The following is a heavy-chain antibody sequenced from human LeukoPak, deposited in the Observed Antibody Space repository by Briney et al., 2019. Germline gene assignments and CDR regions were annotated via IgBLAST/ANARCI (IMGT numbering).Heavy chain of an antibody. Sequence: PSETLSLTCAVYGGSFSGYYWSWIRQPAGKGLEWIGRIYTSGSTTYNPSLKSRVTMSVDTSKSRFSLNLMSVTAADTAVYYCTRDTGTTGEVKFDPWGQGTLVTVSS. V-gene: IGHV4-4*07. J-gene: IGHJ5*02. CDR1: GGSFSGYY. D-gene: IGHD4-17*01. CDR3: TRDTGTTGEVKFDP. CDR2: IYTSGST.